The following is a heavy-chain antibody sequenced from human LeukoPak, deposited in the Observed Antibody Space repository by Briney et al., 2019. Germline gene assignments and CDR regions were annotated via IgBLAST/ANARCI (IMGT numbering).Heavy chain of an antibody. Sequence: GGSLRLSCAASGFTFSSFWMTWVRQAPGKGLVWVSHINSDGSITSYADSVKGRFTISRDNAKNTLYLQMNSLRAEDTAVYYCAREDGYNSYFDYWGQGTLVTVSS. CDR3: AREDGYNSYFDY. CDR2: INSDGSIT. V-gene: IGHV3-74*01. J-gene: IGHJ4*02. D-gene: IGHD5-24*01. CDR1: GFTFSSFW.